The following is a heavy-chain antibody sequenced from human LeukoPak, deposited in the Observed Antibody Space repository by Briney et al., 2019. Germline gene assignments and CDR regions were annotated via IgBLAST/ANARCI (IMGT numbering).Heavy chain of an antibody. CDR1: GGSISSYY. Sequence: SETLSLTCTVSGGSISSYYWSWIRQPPGKGLEWIGYIYYSGSTNYNPSLKSRVTISVDTSKNQFSLKLSSVTAADTAVYYCARADYYDSMVDYFDYWGQGTLVTVSS. J-gene: IGHJ4*02. CDR3: ARADYYDSMVDYFDY. D-gene: IGHD3-22*01. CDR2: IYYSGST. V-gene: IGHV4-59*01.